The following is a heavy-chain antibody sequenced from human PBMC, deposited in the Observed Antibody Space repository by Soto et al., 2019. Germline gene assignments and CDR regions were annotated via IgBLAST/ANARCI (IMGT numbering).Heavy chain of an antibody. CDR1: GGSISSGGYY. CDR2: IYYSGST. CDR3: ACDLVVADARGGFFDY. J-gene: IGHJ4*02. Sequence: QVQLQESGPGLVKPSQTLSLTCTVSGGSISSGGYYWSWIRQHPGKGLAWIGYIYYSGSTYYNPSQESRVTISVVTSKHQCALKLSSVTAAGTAVYYCACDLVVADARGGFFDYWGRGTLVTVSS. D-gene: IGHD2-2*01. V-gene: IGHV4-31*03.